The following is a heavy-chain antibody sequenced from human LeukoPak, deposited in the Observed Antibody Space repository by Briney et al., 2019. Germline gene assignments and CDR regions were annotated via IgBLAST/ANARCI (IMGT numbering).Heavy chain of an antibody. CDR1: GYSISSGFY. CDR3: ARDGGSGYATYYYMDV. J-gene: IGHJ6*03. D-gene: IGHD5-12*01. Sequence: SETLSLTCAVSGYSISSGFYWGWIRQPPGKGLEWIGSIHHSGTTYYNPSLKSRVTISVDTSKNQFSLKLTSVTAADTAVYYCARDGGSGYATYYYMDVWGKGTTVTVSS. CDR2: IHHSGTT. V-gene: IGHV4-38-2*02.